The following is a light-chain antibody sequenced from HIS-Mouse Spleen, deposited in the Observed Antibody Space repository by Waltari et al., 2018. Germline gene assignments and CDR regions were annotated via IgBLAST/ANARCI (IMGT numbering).Light chain of an antibody. V-gene: IGLV3-10*01. CDR2: EDS. Sequence: SYGLTQPPSVSVSPGQPARNTCPGDALPKKSAYWYQQKSGQAPVLVIYEDSKRPSGIPERFSGSSSGTMATLTISGAQVEDEADYYCYSTDSSGNHRVFGGGTKLTVL. CDR1: ALPKKS. CDR3: YSTDSSGNHRV. J-gene: IGLJ2*01.